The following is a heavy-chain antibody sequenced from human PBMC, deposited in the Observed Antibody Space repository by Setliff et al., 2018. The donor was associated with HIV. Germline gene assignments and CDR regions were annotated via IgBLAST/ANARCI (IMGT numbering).Heavy chain of an antibody. CDR2: MNPNSANT. CDR3: ARIYYYDSSGYYYGGRGHFDY. CDR1: GGTFSSYG. Sequence: ASVKVSCKASGGTFSSYGINWVRQATGQGLEWMGWMNPNSANTRSAEKLQDRVTMTTDTSTNTAYMELRSLRSDDTAVYYCARIYYYDSSGYYYGGRGHFDYWGQGTLVTVSS. V-gene: IGHV1-18*01. D-gene: IGHD3-22*01. J-gene: IGHJ4*02.